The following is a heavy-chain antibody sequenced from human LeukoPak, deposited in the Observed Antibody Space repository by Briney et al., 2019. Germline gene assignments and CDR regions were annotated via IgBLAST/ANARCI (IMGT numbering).Heavy chain of an antibody. CDR2: IRSDASNT. J-gene: IGHJ4*02. CDR1: GVTFSGFA. D-gene: IGHD1-1*01. Sequence: PGGSLRLSCAASGVTFSGFAMHWVRQAPGKGLEWVAYIRSDASNTYYADSVKGRFTISRDISKNTLYLQMSSLTAEDTAVYYCAKGGTRGTYYFDYWGQGALVTVSS. V-gene: IGHV3-30*02. CDR3: AKGGTRGTYYFDY.